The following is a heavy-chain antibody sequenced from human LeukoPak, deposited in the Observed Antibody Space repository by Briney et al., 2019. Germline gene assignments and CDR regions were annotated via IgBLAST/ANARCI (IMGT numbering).Heavy chain of an antibody. CDR3: AGAPTYYGSGDY. D-gene: IGHD3-10*01. J-gene: IGHJ4*02. V-gene: IGHV4-61*02. Sequence: PSETVSLTCTVSGGSISSGSYYWSWIRQPAGKGLEWIGRIYTSGSTNYNPSLKSRVTISVDTSKNQFSLKLSSVTAADTAVYYCAGAPTYYGSGDYWGQGTLVTVSS. CDR2: IYTSGST. CDR1: GGSISSGSYY.